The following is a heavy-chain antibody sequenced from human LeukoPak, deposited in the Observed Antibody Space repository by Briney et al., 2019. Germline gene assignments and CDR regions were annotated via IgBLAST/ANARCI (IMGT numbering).Heavy chain of an antibody. Sequence: GGSLRLSCAASGFTFSNAWMSWVRQAPGKGLEWVGRIKSKTDGGTTDYAAPVKGRFTISRDDSKNTLYLQMNSLKTEDTAVYYCTTAGDFWSGYYFDYWGQGTLVTVSS. CDR1: GFTFSNAW. V-gene: IGHV3-15*01. CDR2: IKSKTDGGTT. J-gene: IGHJ4*02. D-gene: IGHD3-3*01. CDR3: TTAGDFWSGYYFDY.